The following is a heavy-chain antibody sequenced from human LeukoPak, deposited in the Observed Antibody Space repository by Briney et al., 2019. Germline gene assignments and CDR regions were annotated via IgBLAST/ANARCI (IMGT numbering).Heavy chain of an antibody. D-gene: IGHD2-21*02. CDR1: GYSISSSSYY. J-gene: IGHJ4*02. CDR3: ARVSLGKVVVTARQRERPSYYFDY. V-gene: IGHV4-39*07. Sequence: PSETLSLTCTVSGYSISSSSYYWVWLRQPPGKGRESIGSIYYSGSTYYNPSLKSRVTISVHTSNNQFSLKLSSVTAADTAVYYCARVSLGKVVVTARQRERPSYYFDYWGQGTLVTVSS. CDR2: IYYSGST.